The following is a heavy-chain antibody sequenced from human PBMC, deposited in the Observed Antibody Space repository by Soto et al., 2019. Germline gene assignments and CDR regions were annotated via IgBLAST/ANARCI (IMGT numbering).Heavy chain of an antibody. J-gene: IGHJ4*02. CDR1: GGSISSGGYS. CDR2: IYHSGST. CDR3: ARGVVVTARIAYYFDY. V-gene: IGHV4-30-2*01. Sequence: QLQLQESGSGLVKPSQTLSLTCAVSGGSISSGGYSWSWIRQPPGKGLEWIGYIYHSGSTYYNPALKSRVNISVGRSKNQFFLKLSSVTAADTAVYYCARGVVVTARIAYYFDYWGQGTLVTVSS. D-gene: IGHD2-21*02.